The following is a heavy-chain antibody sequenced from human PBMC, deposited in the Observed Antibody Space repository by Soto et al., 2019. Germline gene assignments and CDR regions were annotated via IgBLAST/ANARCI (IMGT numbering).Heavy chain of an antibody. D-gene: IGHD1-26*01. J-gene: IGHJ5*02. CDR2: ISSSGSTI. CDR3: ARAHRELKDSGSQPQGWFDP. CDR1: GFTFSDYY. V-gene: IGHV3-11*01. Sequence: PGGSLRLSCAASGFTFSDYYMSWIRQAPGKGLEWVSYISSSGSTIYYADSVKGRFTISRDNAKNSLYLQMNSLRAEDTAVYYCARAHRELKDSGSQPQGWFDPWGQGTLVTVSS.